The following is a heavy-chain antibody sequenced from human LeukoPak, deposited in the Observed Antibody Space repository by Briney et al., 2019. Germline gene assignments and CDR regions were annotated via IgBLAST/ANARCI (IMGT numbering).Heavy chain of an antibody. J-gene: IGHJ4*02. D-gene: IGHD6-13*01. V-gene: IGHV3-48*04. CDR2: ISSSGATI. CDR1: GFTFSSYT. CDR3: ARELATAAYSSSFSWGR. Sequence: GGSLRLSCAASGFTFSSYTMNWVRQAPGKGLEWVSYISSSGATIYYADSVKGRFTISRDNAKSSLYLQMNSLRAEDTAVYYCARELATAAYSSSFSWGRWGQGTLVTVSS.